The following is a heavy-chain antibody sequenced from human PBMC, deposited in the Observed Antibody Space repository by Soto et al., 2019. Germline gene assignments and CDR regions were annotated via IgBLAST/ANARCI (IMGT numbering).Heavy chain of an antibody. CDR1: GFSFGDYA. J-gene: IGHJ4*02. V-gene: IGHV3-49*03. Sequence: PGGSLRLSCTASGFSFGDYAMSWFRQAQGKGLEWVGFIRSKTYGGTTDYAASVKGRFTISRDDSKSIAYLQMNSLKTEDTAVYFCSRVPRGKYGLDYFDYRGQGTLVTVPS. D-gene: IGHD3-10*01. CDR2: IRSKTYGGTT. CDR3: SRVPRGKYGLDYFDY.